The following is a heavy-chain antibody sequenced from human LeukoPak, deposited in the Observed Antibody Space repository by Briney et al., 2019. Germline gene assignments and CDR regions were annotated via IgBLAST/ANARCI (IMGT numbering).Heavy chain of an antibody. V-gene: IGHV3-23*01. J-gene: IGHJ4*02. CDR3: AKDDAWLRYGE. Sequence: GGSLRLSCAASGFTFSSYGMIWVRQAPGKGLEWVSGISPSGDIKYYADSVKGRFTISRDNSKNTVHLEVISLTDEDTAVYYCAKDDAWLRYGEWSQGTLVTVSS. D-gene: IGHD3-10*01. CDR2: ISPSGDIK. CDR1: GFTFSSYG.